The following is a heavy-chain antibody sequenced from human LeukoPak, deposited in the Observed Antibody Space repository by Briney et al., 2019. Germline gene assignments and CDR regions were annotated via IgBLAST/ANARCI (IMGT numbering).Heavy chain of an antibody. CDR1: GGSISSSSYY. V-gene: IGHV4-39*01. D-gene: IGHD1-26*01. CDR2: IYYSGST. J-gene: IGHJ3*02. Sequence: KSSETPSLTCTVSGGSISSSSYYWGWIRQPPGKGLEWIGSIYYSGSTYYNPSLKSRVTISVDTSKNQFSLKLSSVTAADTAVYYCARLRGSYYGSAFDIWGQGTMVTVSS. CDR3: ARLRGSYYGSAFDI.